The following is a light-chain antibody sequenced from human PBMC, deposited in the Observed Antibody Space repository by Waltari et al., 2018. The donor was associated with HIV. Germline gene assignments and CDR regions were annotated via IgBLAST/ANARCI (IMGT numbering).Light chain of an antibody. Sequence: SYELTQPPSVSVSPGQTARITCSGDALPKQSAYWYHQKPGQAPVLVIYKDTERPSGIPERFAGSSSGTTFTLTISGVQAEDEADYYWQSADSSGTWVFGGGTKLTVL. V-gene: IGLV3-25*03. CDR1: ALPKQS. CDR3: QSADSSGTWV. J-gene: IGLJ3*02. CDR2: KDT.